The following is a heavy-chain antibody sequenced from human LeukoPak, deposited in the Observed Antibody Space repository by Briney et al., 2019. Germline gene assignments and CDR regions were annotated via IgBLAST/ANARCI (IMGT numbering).Heavy chain of an antibody. J-gene: IGHJ4*02. V-gene: IGHV1-18*01. CDR1: GYIFTSYG. Sequence: ASVKVSCKGSGYIFTSYGISWVRQAPGQGLEWMGWNSAYNGNTDYAQTFQGRVTMTTDTSTSTAYMELRSLTSDDTAVYYCARARWIQLWVDHWGQGTLVTVSS. D-gene: IGHD5-18*01. CDR2: NSAYNGNT. CDR3: ARARWIQLWVDH.